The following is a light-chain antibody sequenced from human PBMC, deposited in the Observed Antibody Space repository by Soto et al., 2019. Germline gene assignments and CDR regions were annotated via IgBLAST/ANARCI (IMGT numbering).Light chain of an antibody. V-gene: IGKV1-27*01. CDR1: QGISNA. Sequence: DIQMTQSPSSLSGSVGDRVSITCRASQGISNALAWYQQKPGKVPKLLIYAASTLQSGVPSRFSGSGSGTDFTLTISSLQPEDVATYYCQKYNSAPWTFGQGTKVDIK. CDR3: QKYNSAPWT. J-gene: IGKJ1*01. CDR2: AAS.